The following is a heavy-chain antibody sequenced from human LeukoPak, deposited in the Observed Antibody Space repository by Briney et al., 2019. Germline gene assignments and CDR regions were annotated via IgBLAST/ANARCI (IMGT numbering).Heavy chain of an antibody. CDR2: INSDGSST. V-gene: IGHV3-74*01. CDR1: GFTFSIYW. Sequence: GGSLRLSCAPSGFTFSIYWVHWVRQAPGKGLVWVSPINSDGSSTSYADSVKGRFTISRDNAKNTLSLQMNSLRAEDTAVYYCARVGGSNAFDIWGQGTMVIVSS. D-gene: IGHD1-26*01. J-gene: IGHJ3*02. CDR3: ARVGGSNAFDI.